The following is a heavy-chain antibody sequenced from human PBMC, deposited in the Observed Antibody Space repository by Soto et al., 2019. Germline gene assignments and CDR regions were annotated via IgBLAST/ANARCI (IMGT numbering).Heavy chain of an antibody. D-gene: IGHD3-10*01. CDR3: ARSSMVRGVPIPDFDF. J-gene: IGHJ4*02. Sequence: PGESLKISCQGSGYNFATYWIAWVRQMPGKGLEWMGVIYPGDSDTKYSPSFQGQIIISADESVSTAYLQWSSLKASDTAMYYCARSSMVRGVPIPDFDFWGQGTWVTVSS. V-gene: IGHV5-51*01. CDR1: GYNFATYW. CDR2: IYPGDSDT.